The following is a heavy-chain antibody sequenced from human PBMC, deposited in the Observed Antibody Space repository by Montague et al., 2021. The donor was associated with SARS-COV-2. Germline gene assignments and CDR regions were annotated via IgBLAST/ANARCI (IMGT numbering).Heavy chain of an antibody. CDR2: INHSGST. D-gene: IGHD3-10*01. J-gene: IGHJ6*02. CDR3: ARVRYYGSGTSLGMDV. Sequence: SETLSLTCSRYGGSFSGYYWSWIRQHPGKELEWIGEINHSGSTNYNPSLKSRVAISVDTSKNQFSLKLSSVTAADTAVYYCARVRYYGSGTSLGMDVWGQGTTVTVSS. V-gene: IGHV4-34*01. CDR1: GGSFSGYY.